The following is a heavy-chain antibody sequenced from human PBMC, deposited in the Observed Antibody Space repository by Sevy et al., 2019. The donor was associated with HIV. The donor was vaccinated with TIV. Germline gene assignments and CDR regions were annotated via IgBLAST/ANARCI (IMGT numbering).Heavy chain of an antibody. CDR2: ISYDGSNK. V-gene: IGHV3-30-3*01. CDR3: ARDGSGIEFYFYGMDV. D-gene: IGHD3-10*01. J-gene: IGHJ6*02. CDR1: GFTFNSHV. Sequence: GGSLRLSCAASGFTFNSHVMHWVRQAPGKGLEWVAVISYDGSNKYYADSVKGRFTISRDNSKNTLYLQMNSLRAEDTAVYYCARDGSGIEFYFYGMDVWGQGTTVTVSS.